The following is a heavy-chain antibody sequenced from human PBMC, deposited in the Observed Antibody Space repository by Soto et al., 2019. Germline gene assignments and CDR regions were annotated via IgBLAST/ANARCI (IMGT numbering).Heavy chain of an antibody. D-gene: IGHD3-3*01. CDR3: ARDNNDFWSLYPLAFDY. CDR2: MSRSGST. Sequence: SETLSLTCAVSGGSINTNTYYWGWIRQPPGKGLEWIGSMSRSGSTHYNPSLKSRLTISLDMSKNHFSLDLRSVTAADTAVYYCARDNNDFWSLYPLAFDYWGQGALVTFSA. CDR1: GGSINTNTYY. J-gene: IGHJ4*02. V-gene: IGHV4-39*02.